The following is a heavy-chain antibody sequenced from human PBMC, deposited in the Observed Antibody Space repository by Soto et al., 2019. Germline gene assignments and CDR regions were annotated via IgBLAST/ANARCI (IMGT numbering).Heavy chain of an antibody. D-gene: IGHD3-10*01. Sequence: QVQLVQSGAEVKKPGSSVKVSCKASGGTFSTYTINWVRQAPGQGLEWMGRIVPLLDVTNNAQRFQGRVTITADKSTRTVYMELTSLTSQVTAVYYCARDSGTVGYDDSWGQGTLVTVSS. CDR2: IVPLLDVT. V-gene: IGHV1-69*08. J-gene: IGHJ4*02. CDR1: GGTFSTYT. CDR3: ARDSGTVGYDDS.